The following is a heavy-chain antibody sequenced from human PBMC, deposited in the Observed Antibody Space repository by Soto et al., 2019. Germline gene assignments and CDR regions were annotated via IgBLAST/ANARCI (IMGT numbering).Heavy chain of an antibody. D-gene: IGHD1-26*01. Sequence: PSETLSLTCDVYGGSFSGYIWTWIRQTPGKGPQWIGQINHSGSANYNPSLKSRVTISVHTSNSQFSLELNSVTAADTAVYYCARGLISGSHYSGGWYYFDSWGQGTQVTVSS. CDR3: ARGLISGSHYSGGWYYFDS. V-gene: IGHV4-34*01. CDR2: INHSGSA. J-gene: IGHJ4*02. CDR1: GGSFSGYI.